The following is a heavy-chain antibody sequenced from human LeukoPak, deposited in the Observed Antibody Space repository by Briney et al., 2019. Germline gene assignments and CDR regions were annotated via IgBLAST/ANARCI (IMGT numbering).Heavy chain of an antibody. CDR2: INPNSGGT. CDR3: SREPDYSKIGSGDAFDI. Sequence: GASVKVSCKASGYTFTGYYMHWVRQAPGQGLEWMGWINPNSGGTNYAQKFQGRVTMTRDTSISTAYMELSRLRSDDTAVYYCSREPDYSKIGSGDAFDIWGQGTMVTVSS. J-gene: IGHJ3*02. CDR1: GYTFTGYY. D-gene: IGHD4-11*01. V-gene: IGHV1-2*02.